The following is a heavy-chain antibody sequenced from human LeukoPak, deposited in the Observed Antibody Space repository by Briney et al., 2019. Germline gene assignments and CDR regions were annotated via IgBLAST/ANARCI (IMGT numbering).Heavy chain of an antibody. Sequence: GGSLRLSCAASGFTFSSYDMHWVRQATGKGLEWVSGIGTAGDIYYSGSVKGRFTISRENAKNSLYLQMKSLRAGDTAVYYCARDRGRYYMDVWGKGTTVTISS. CDR3: ARDRGRYYMDV. CDR2: IGTAGDI. J-gene: IGHJ6*03. V-gene: IGHV3-13*01. CDR1: GFTFSSYD. D-gene: IGHD6-25*01.